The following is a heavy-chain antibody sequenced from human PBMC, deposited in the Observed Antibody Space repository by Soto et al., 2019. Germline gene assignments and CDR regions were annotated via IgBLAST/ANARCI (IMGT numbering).Heavy chain of an antibody. CDR2: INAGNGNT. V-gene: IGHV1-3*01. Sequence: ASVKVSCKASGYTFTSYAMHWVRQAPGQRLEWMGWINAGNGNTKYSRKFQGRVTITRDTSASTAYMELSSLRSEDTAVYYCARGIVGAINLVPADYWGQGTLVTVSS. CDR3: ARGIVGAINLVPADY. CDR1: GYTFTSYA. D-gene: IGHD1-26*01. J-gene: IGHJ4*02.